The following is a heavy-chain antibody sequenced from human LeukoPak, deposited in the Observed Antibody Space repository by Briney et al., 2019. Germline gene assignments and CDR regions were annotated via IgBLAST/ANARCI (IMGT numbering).Heavy chain of an antibody. CDR2: INHSGST. CDR1: GGSFSGYY. Sequence: SETLSLTCAVYGGSFSGYYWSWIRQPPGKGLEWIGEINHSGSTNYNPSLKSRVTISVDTSKNQFSLKLSSVTAADTAVYYCARGRGYDFWSGYPYYFDYWGQGTLVTVSS. CDR3: ARGRGYDFWSGYPYYFDY. D-gene: IGHD3-3*01. J-gene: IGHJ4*02. V-gene: IGHV4-34*01.